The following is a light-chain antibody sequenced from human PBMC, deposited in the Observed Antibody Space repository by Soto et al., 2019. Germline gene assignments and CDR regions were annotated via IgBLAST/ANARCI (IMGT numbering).Light chain of an antibody. J-gene: IGKJ1*01. Sequence: EIVMTQSPATLSVSPRERATLSCRASQSVSSNLAWYQQKPGQAPRLLIYGASTRATGIPARFSGSGSGTEFTLIISSLQSVDFAFYYCQQYNNLWTFGQGTKVEIK. CDR1: QSVSSN. V-gene: IGKV3-15*01. CDR3: QQYNNLWT. CDR2: GAS.